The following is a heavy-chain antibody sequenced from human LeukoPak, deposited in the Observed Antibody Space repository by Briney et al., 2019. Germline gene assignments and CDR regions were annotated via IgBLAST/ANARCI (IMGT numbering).Heavy chain of an antibody. CDR1: GGSISSSSYY. Sequence: RPSETLSLTCTVSGGSISSSSYYWGWIRQPPGKGLEWIGSIYYSGSTYYNPSLKSRVTISVDTSKNQFSLKLSSVTAADTAVYYCARGFAGVGPGYDILTGYYDYWGQGTLVTVSS. CDR2: IYYSGST. V-gene: IGHV4-39*07. J-gene: IGHJ4*02. CDR3: ARGFAGVGPGYDILTGYYDY. D-gene: IGHD3-9*01.